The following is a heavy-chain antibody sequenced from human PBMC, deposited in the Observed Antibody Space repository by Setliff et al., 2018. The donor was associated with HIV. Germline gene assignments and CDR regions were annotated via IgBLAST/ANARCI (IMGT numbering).Heavy chain of an antibody. CDR1: GGTFSSYA. CDR3: ARGALLAVFDFDH. D-gene: IGHD3-10*01. Sequence: SVKVSCKASGGTFSSYAISWVRQAPGQGLEWMGGIIPIFGTANYAQKFQGRVTITADESTNTAYMELSSLRSDDTAVYFCARGALLAVFDFDHWGHGTQVTVSS. J-gene: IGHJ4*01. V-gene: IGHV1-69*13. CDR2: IIPIFGTA.